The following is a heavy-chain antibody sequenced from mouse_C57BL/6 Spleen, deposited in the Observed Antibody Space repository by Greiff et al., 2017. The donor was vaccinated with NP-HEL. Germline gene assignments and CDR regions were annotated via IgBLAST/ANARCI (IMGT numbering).Heavy chain of an antibody. Sequence: EVKLVESGGGLVKPGGSLKLSCAASGFTFSSYAMSWVRQTPEKRLEWVATISDGGSYTYYPDNVKGRFTISRDNAKNNLYLQMSHLKSEDTAMYYCARDRDDYDRYFDVWGTGTTVTVSS. D-gene: IGHD2-4*01. CDR1: GFTFSSYA. J-gene: IGHJ1*03. CDR3: ARDRDDYDRYFDV. V-gene: IGHV5-4*01. CDR2: ISDGGSYT.